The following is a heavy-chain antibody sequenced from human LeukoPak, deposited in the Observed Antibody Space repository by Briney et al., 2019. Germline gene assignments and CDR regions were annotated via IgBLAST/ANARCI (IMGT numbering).Heavy chain of an antibody. CDR1: GFTFSSYW. Sequence: GGSLRLSCAASGFTFSSYWMSWVRQAPGKGLEWVANIKQDGSEKYYVDSVKGRFTISRDSAKNSLYLQMNSLTAEGTAVYYCARVGVLSSSWLLYWGQGTLVTVSS. D-gene: IGHD6-13*01. CDR2: IKQDGSEK. CDR3: ARVGVLSSSWLLY. V-gene: IGHV3-7*01. J-gene: IGHJ4*02.